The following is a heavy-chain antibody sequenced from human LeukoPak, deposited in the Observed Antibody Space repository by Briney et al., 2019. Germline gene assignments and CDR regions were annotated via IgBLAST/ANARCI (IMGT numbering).Heavy chain of an antibody. J-gene: IGHJ6*03. CDR2: IYYSGST. V-gene: IGHV4-39*07. CDR3: ARARRFIYYMDV. Sequence: PSETLSLICTVSGGSISSSSYYWGWMRQPPGKGLEWIGSIYYSGSTNYNPSLKSRVTISVDTSKNQFSLKLSSVTAADTAVCYCARARRFIYYMDVWGKGTTVTVSS. CDR1: GGSISSSSYY.